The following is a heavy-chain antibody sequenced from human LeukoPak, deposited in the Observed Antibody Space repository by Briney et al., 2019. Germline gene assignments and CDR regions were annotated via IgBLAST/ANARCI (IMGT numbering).Heavy chain of an antibody. D-gene: IGHD3-9*01. CDR2: ISYDGSNE. CDR1: AFSFSTHG. J-gene: IGHJ4*02. V-gene: IGHV3-30*18. CDR3: AKLPYFAYFDY. Sequence: GGSLRLSCAASAFSFSTHGVHWVRQAPGKGLEWVAVISYDGSNEHYADSVKGRFTISRDNSKNTLYLQMNSLRAEDTAVYHCAKLPYFAYFDYWGQGTLVSVSS.